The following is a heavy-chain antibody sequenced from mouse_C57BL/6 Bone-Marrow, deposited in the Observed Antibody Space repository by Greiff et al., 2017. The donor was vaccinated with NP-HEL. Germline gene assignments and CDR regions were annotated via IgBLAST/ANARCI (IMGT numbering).Heavy chain of an antibody. CDR2: ISDGGSYT. V-gene: IGHV5-4*03. J-gene: IGHJ2*01. Sequence: EVMLVESGGGLVKPGGSLKLSCAASGFTFSSYAMSWVRQTPEKRLEWVATISDGGSYTYYPDNVKGRFTISRDNAKNNLYLQMSHLKSEDTAMYYCAKASYYGSSYLYYLDYWGQGTTLTVSS. CDR3: AKASYYGSSYLYYLDY. CDR1: GFTFSSYA. D-gene: IGHD1-1*01.